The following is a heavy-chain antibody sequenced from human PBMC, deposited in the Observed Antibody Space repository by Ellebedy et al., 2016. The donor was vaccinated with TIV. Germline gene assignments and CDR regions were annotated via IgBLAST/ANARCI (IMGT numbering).Heavy chain of an antibody. J-gene: IGHJ4*02. V-gene: IGHV4-39*07. CDR3: ARSGGWYNPYDY. D-gene: IGHD6-19*01. CDR1: GGSITTGGDY. Sequence: MPSETLSLTCTVSGGSITTGGDYWGWIRQPPGKGLEWIGTVSYIGGTYYNPSLKSRVTMSVDTSRGQFSLRLNSVTAADTAVYYCARSGGWYNPYDYWGQGTLVTVSS. CDR2: VSYIGGT.